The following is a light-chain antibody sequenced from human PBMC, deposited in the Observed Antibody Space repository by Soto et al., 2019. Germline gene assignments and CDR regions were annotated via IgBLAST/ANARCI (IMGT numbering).Light chain of an antibody. CDR1: SSNIGSKY. J-gene: IGLJ2*01. CDR2: DDT. CDR3: GSWDRSLSGVL. V-gene: IGLV1-51*01. Sequence: QSVLTQPPSVSAAPGQRVTISCSGSSSNIGSKYVSWYQKLPGTAPKLLIYDDTKRPSGIPDRFSGSKSGTSATLGITGLQPGDEAYYYCGSWDRSLSGVLFGGGTKVTVL.